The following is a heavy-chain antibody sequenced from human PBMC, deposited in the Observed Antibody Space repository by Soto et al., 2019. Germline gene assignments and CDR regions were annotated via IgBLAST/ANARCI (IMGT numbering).Heavy chain of an antibody. CDR1: GFTFSSYA. CDR2: ISSNGGST. Sequence: EVQLVESGGGLVQPGGSLRLSCAASGFTFSSYAMHWVRQAPGKGLEYVSAISSNGGSTYYANSVKGRFTISRDNSKNTLYLQMGSLRAEDMAVYYCAGSGDSADWYFDLWGRGTLVTVSS. J-gene: IGHJ2*01. CDR3: AGSGDSADWYFDL. V-gene: IGHV3-64*01. D-gene: IGHD2-15*01.